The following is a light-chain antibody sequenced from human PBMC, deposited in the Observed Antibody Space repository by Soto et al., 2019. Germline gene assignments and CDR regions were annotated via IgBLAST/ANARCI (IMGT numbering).Light chain of an antibody. CDR1: QSISSW. V-gene: IGKV1-5*01. CDR2: DVS. J-gene: IGKJ1*01. Sequence: DIQMTQSPPTLSESVGDRVNITCRASQSISSWLAWYQQRPGKAPNLLIYDVSSLESGVPSRFSGSGSGTEFTLTISSLQPDDFATYYCQQYTNYPWTFGQGTKVEIK. CDR3: QQYTNYPWT.